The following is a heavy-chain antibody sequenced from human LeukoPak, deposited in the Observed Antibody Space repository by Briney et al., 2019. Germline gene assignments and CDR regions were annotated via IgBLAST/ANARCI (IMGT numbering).Heavy chain of an antibody. CDR2: IRSKTYGGAI. Sequence: GRSLRLSCTTSGFIFGDYAMSWFRQAPGKGLEWVGFIRSKTYGGAIEYAASVKGRFTISRDDSKRIAYLQMNSLKTEDTAVYYCARDQLGGDPDDYYYYYMDVWGKGTTVIVSS. CDR1: GFIFGDYA. D-gene: IGHD4-17*01. J-gene: IGHJ6*03. CDR3: ARDQLGGDPDDYYYYYMDV. V-gene: IGHV3-49*03.